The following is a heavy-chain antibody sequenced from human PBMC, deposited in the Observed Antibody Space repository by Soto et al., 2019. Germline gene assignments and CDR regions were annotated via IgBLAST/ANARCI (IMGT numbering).Heavy chain of an antibody. Sequence: EVQLVESGGGLVQPGGSLRLSCAASGFTFSIYSMNWVRQAPGKWLEWVSYITSDTLTIKYTDYVKGRFTISRDNAKNSLYLQMNSLRDEDTAVYFCARSVEGHFDYWGQGTVVTVSS. D-gene: IGHD6-19*01. CDR1: GFTFSIYS. CDR3: ARSVEGHFDY. J-gene: IGHJ4*02. V-gene: IGHV3-48*02. CDR2: ITSDTLTI.